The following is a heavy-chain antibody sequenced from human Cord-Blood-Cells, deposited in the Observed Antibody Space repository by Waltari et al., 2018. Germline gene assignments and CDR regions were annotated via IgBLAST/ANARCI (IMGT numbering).Heavy chain of an antibody. CDR2: INHSGST. Sequence: QVQLQQWGAGLLKPSETLSLTCAVYGGSFSGYYWSWIRQPPGKGLEWIGEINHSGSTNYNPSRKRRVTISVDTSKNQFSLKLSSVTAADTAVYYCARGGGIAAAGTYQLNYWGQGTLVTISS. V-gene: IGHV4-34*01. CDR3: ARGGGIAAAGTYQLNY. D-gene: IGHD6-13*01. J-gene: IGHJ4*02. CDR1: GGSFSGYY.